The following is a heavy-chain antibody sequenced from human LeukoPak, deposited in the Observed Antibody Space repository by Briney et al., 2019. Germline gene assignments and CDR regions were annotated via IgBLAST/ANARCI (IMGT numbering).Heavy chain of an antibody. D-gene: IGHD2-15*01. Sequence: ASVTVSCKASGYTFTGYYMHWVRQAPGQGLEWMGWINPNSGGTNYAQKFQGRVTMTRDTSITTSHMELSRLTSDDTAVYYCVREGRVVDATRGISGLYFDYWGRGTLVTVSS. CDR1: GYTFTGYY. J-gene: IGHJ4*02. CDR2: INPNSGGT. CDR3: VREGRVVDATRGISGLYFDY. V-gene: IGHV1-2*02.